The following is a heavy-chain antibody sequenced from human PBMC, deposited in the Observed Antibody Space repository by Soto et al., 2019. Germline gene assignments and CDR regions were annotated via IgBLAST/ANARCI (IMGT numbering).Heavy chain of an antibody. CDR3: ARAGELPYYYYGMDV. D-gene: IGHD1-7*01. Sequence: QVQLVQSGGEVKKAGASVKVSCKASGYTFTTSGVSWVRQAPGQGLEWMGWVSGYNGNTKYVENFQDRVTMTTDTSXXTAYLELRSLRTDDTAVYYCARAGELPYYYYGMDVWGQGTTVIVSS. V-gene: IGHV1-18*01. CDR2: VSGYNGNT. J-gene: IGHJ6*02. CDR1: GYTFTTSG.